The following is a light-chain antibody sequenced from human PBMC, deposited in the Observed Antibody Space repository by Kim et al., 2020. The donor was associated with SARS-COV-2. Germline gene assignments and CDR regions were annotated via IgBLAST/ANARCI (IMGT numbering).Light chain of an antibody. V-gene: IGLV3-21*04. J-gene: IGLJ3*02. CDR3: QVWDSSSDHPV. Sequence: PGKKAGITCGGNNIGSNSVHWYQQKPGQAPVLVIYYDSDRPSGIPERFSGSNSGNTATLTISRVEAGDEADYYCQVWDSSSDHPVFGGGTKLTVL. CDR2: YDS. CDR1: NIGSNS.